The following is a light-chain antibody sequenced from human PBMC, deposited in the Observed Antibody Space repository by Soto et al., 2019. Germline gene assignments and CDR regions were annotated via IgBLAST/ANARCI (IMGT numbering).Light chain of an antibody. Sequence: DIQMTQSPSSLSASVGDRVTITCQASQGISNNLNWYQHKPGKAPKLLIYDASNLETGVPSRFSGSGSGTDFTFTISSLQPEDIATYYCQHYDNLPLTFGGGTKVE. CDR1: QGISNN. CDR2: DAS. J-gene: IGKJ4*01. V-gene: IGKV1-33*01. CDR3: QHYDNLPLT.